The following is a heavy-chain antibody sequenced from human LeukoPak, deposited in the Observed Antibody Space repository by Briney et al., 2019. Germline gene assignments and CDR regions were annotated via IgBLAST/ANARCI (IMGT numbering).Heavy chain of an antibody. V-gene: IGHV1-2*06. CDR2: INPNSGGT. CDR1: GYTFTGYY. D-gene: IGHD2-2*02. CDR3: ARLESHCSSTSCNRNYYYYYGMDV. Sequence: ASVKVSCKASGYTFTGYYMHWVRQAPGQGLEWMGRINPNSGGTNYAQKFQGRVTMTRDTSISTAYLQWSSLKASDTAMYYCARLESHCSSTSCNRNYYYYYGMDVWGQGTTVTVSS. J-gene: IGHJ6*02.